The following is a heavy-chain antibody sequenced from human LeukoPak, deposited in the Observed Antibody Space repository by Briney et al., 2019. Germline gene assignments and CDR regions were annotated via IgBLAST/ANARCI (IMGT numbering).Heavy chain of an antibody. J-gene: IGHJ6*03. V-gene: IGHV4-59*02. CDR3: ARGVGGFYDFWSGSNYYYYMDV. D-gene: IGHD3-3*01. CDR1: GGSVSDYY. Sequence: SETLSLTCTVSGGSVSDYYWSWIRQSPGKGLEWIGYIYYTGSTSYNPSLRSRVTMSADTSKNQFSLKLSSVTAADTAVYYCARGVGGFYDFWSGSNYYYYMDVWGKGTTVTVSS. CDR2: IYYTGST.